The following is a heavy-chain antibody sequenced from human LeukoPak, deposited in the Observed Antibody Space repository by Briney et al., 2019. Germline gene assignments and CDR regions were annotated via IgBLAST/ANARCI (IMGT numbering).Heavy chain of an antibody. V-gene: IGHV3-23*01. Sequence: GGSLRLSCAASGFTFSSYAMSWVRQAPGKGLEWVSAISGSGGSTYYADSVKGRFTTSRDNSKNTLYLQMNSLRAEDTAVYYCAKSKYSYGYGLDYWGQGTLVTVSS. CDR2: ISGSGGST. D-gene: IGHD5-18*01. CDR1: GFTFSSYA. J-gene: IGHJ4*02. CDR3: AKSKYSYGYGLDY.